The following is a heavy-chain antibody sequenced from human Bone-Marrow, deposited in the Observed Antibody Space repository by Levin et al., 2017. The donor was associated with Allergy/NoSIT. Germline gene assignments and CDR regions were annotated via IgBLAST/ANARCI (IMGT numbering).Heavy chain of an antibody. J-gene: IGHJ3*02. CDR2: ISYSGRT. D-gene: IGHD2/OR15-2a*01. CDR1: GGSVSSSYYY. Sequence: TSSETLSLTCTVSGGSVSSSYYYWGWFRQPPGKGLEWIGSISYSGRTYYSPSLKSRLTISVDTSRNQFSLKLRSVTAADTAVYYCARRVATATDILEYAFDIWGQGTMVTVSS. V-gene: IGHV4-39*01. CDR3: ARRVATATDILEYAFDI.